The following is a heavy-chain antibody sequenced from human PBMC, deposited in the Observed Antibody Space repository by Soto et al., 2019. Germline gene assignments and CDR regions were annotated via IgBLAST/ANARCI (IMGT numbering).Heavy chain of an antibody. J-gene: IGHJ4*02. CDR2: IKSKTVGGTT. D-gene: IGHD3-10*01. Sequence: PGGSLRLSCAASGFTFSNAWMSWVRQAPGKGLEWVGHIKSKTVGGTTDYAAPVKGRFTISRYDSKNTLYLQMNSLKTEDTAVYYCTTGSAGSGSCGYWGQGTLVTVSS. CDR1: GFTFSNAW. CDR3: TTGSAGSGSCGY. V-gene: IGHV3-15*01.